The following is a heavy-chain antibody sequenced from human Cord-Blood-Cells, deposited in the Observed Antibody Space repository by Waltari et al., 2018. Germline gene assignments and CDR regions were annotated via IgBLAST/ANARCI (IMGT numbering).Heavy chain of an antibody. CDR1: GGSFSGYY. J-gene: IGHJ6*02. CDR3: ARVTDFWSGYYYGMDV. CDR2: INQSGST. Sequence: QVQLQQWGAGLLKPSETLSLTCAVYGGSFSGYYWSWIRQPPGKGLEWIGEINQSGSTNDNPSLKSRVTISVETSKNQFSLKLSSVTAADTAVYYCARVTDFWSGYYYGMDVWGQGTTVTVSS. D-gene: IGHD3-3*01. V-gene: IGHV4-34*01.